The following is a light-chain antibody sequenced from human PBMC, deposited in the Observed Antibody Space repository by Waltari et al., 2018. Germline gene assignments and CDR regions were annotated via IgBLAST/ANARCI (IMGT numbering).Light chain of an antibody. CDR1: SSDVGNYNY. Sequence: QSALTQPASVSGSPGQSITISCTGTSSDVGNYNYVSWYQQHPGKAPKLMISEVGYRPSGVSNRFSGSKSGNTASLTISGLQAEDEADYYCSSYTRSSTYVFGTGTRVTV. CDR3: SSYTRSSTYV. J-gene: IGLJ1*01. CDR2: EVG. V-gene: IGLV2-14*01.